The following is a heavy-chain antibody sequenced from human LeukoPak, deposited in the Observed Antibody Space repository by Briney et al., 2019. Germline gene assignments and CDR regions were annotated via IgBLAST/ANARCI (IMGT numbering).Heavy chain of an antibody. Sequence: SETLSLTCTVSGGSISSYYWSWIRQPPGKGLEWIGYIYYSGSTNYNPSLKSRVTISVDTSKNQFSLKLSSVTAADTAVYYCARRRARNYYDSSGFFDYWGQGSPVTVSS. J-gene: IGHJ4*02. D-gene: IGHD3-22*01. CDR1: GGSISSYY. V-gene: IGHV4-59*08. CDR2: IYYSGST. CDR3: ARRRARNYYDSSGFFDY.